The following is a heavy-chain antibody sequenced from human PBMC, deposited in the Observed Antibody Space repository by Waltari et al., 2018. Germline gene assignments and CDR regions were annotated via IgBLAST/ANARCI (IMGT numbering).Heavy chain of an antibody. CDR3: ARDRSSGWNTAFDY. CDR2: IYTSGST. Sequence: QVQLQESGPGLVKPSETLSLTCTVAGGSISSYYWSWIRQPAGKGLEWIGRIYTSGSTNYNPSLKSRVTMSVDTSKNQFSLKLSSVTAADTAVYYCARDRSSGWNTAFDYWGQGTLVTVSS. D-gene: IGHD6-19*01. CDR1: GGSISSYY. V-gene: IGHV4-4*07. J-gene: IGHJ4*02.